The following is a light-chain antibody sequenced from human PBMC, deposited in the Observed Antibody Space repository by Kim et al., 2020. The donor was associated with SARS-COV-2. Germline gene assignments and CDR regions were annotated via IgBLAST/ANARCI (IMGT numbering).Light chain of an antibody. CDR1: QSITRS. Sequence: VSPGDRVTLSCRASQSITRSLAWYQQKPGQAPRLLMYDASTRATAIPARFSGSGSGTEFTLTISSLQSEDFAVYYCQHYNKWPFTFGPGTKVDIK. J-gene: IGKJ3*01. V-gene: IGKV3-15*01. CDR2: DAS. CDR3: QHYNKWPFT.